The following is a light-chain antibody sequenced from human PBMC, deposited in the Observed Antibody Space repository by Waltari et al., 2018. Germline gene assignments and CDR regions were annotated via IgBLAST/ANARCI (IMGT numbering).Light chain of an antibody. CDR1: GSDVGGYDY. CDR3: SSYPSIRVV. J-gene: IGLJ2*01. V-gene: IGLV2-14*01. Sequence: QSALTKPASVSGSPGQAIIISCTGTGSDVGGYDYVYWYQQYPGKAPRLLIYDVYNRPFWFSNPFSCSKSDNTAALTISGLHADDDSVYYCSSYPSIRVVFVGGTKLTVL. CDR2: DVY.